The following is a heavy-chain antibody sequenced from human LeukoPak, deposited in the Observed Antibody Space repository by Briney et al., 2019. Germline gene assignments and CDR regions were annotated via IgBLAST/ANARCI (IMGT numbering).Heavy chain of an antibody. CDR2: IYDSGST. CDR3: ARDISRGSDAFDI. J-gene: IGHJ3*02. D-gene: IGHD2-15*01. CDR1: GGSISSYY. V-gene: IGHV4-59*12. Sequence: SETLSLTCTVSGGSISSYYWSWIRQPPGKGLEWIGFIYDSGSTNYNPSLKSRVTISVDTSKNQFSLKLSSVTAADTAVYYCARDISRGSDAFDIWGQGTMVTVSS.